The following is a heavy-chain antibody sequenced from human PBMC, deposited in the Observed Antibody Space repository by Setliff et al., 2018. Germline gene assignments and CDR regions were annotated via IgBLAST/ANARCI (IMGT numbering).Heavy chain of an antibody. D-gene: IGHD3-9*01. CDR1: ANTFIAYY. V-gene: IGHV1-2*02. Sequence: GASVKVSCKASANTFIAYYTHWVRQAPGQGLEWMGWINPNSAGTNYAQKFQGRVTMAWDASITTAYLDLSRLTSDDTASYYCAGVDVLTASPFWGLGTRVTVSS. CDR3: AGVDVLTASPF. CDR2: INPNSAGT. J-gene: IGHJ4*02.